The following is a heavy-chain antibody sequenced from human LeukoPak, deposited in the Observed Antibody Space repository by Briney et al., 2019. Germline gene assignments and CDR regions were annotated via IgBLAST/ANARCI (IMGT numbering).Heavy chain of an antibody. CDR1: GFAFTKYV. D-gene: IGHD1-26*01. V-gene: IGHV3-23*01. CDR3: AKVVGGTGDVFDI. J-gene: IGHJ3*02. CDR2: ITSSGSIT. Sequence: GGSLRLSCAASGFAFTKYVMTWVRQAPGMGLEWVSTITSSGSITDYADSVKGRFSVSRDNSKNTLYLLMNSLRPEDTARYYCAKVVGGTGDVFDIWGQGTMVTVSS.